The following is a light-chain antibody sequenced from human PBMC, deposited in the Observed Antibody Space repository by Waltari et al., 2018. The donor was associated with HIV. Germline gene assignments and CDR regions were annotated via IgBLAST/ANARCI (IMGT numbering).Light chain of an antibody. J-gene: IGKJ2*01. V-gene: IGKV1-33*01. CDR2: DAS. CDR1: QHISKY. CDR3: QHYAKVPYT. Sequence: DILMTQSPSSLSAFVGDRVTITCQASQHISKYLTWYQQKPGEAPKVLIYDASNLETGVPSRFSGNTSGTHFTFTISSLQPEDVATYYCQHYAKVPYTFGQGTKLEIK.